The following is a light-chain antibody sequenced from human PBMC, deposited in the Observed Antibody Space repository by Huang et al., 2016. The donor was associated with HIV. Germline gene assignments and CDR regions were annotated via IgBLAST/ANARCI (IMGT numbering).Light chain of an antibody. CDR2: AAS. Sequence: AIRITQSPSSLSASTGDRVTITCRATQDVSNYLAWDQQKAGEAPKLLIYAASTLHSAVPSRFSGSGSGTDFTLTISCLQSEDVATYYCHQYYDYPHTFGQGTRLEI. CDR1: QDVSNY. V-gene: IGKV1-8*01. J-gene: IGKJ5*01. CDR3: HQYYDYPHT.